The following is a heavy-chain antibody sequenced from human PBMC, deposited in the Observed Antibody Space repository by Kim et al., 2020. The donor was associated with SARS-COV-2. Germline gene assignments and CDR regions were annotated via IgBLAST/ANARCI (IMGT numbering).Heavy chain of an antibody. Sequence: SETLSLTCAVYGGSFSGYYWSWIRQPPGKGLEWIGEINHSGSTNYNPSLKSRVTISVDTSKNQFSMKLSSVTAADTAVYYCARGGYSGYNDYWGQGTLVTVSS. D-gene: IGHD5-12*01. CDR2: INHSGST. J-gene: IGHJ4*02. CDR3: ARGGYSGYNDY. CDR1: GGSFSGYY. V-gene: IGHV4-34*01.